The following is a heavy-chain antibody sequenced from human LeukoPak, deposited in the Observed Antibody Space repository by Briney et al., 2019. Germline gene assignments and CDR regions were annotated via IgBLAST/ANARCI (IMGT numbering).Heavy chain of an antibody. CDR3: ARHRAAGGGYYYGMDV. J-gene: IGHJ6*04. D-gene: IGHD6-13*01. Sequence: GESLKISFKGSGYRLTGYWIAWVRPMPGKGLGWMAIINPGDSDTRYSPSFQGQVTVSADKSISTAYLQWSSLKASDSGSYYCARHRAAGGGYYYGMDVWGKGTTVTVSS. CDR2: INPGDSDT. CDR1: GYRLTGYW. V-gene: IGHV5-51*01.